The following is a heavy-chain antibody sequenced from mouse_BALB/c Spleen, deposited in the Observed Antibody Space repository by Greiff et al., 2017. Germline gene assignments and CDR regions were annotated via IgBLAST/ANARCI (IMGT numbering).Heavy chain of an antibody. CDR2: INPNNGGT. V-gene: IGHV1-18*01. CDR3: ARSDYDVPYYFDY. CDR1: GYTFTDYN. J-gene: IGHJ2*01. Sequence: EVQLQQSGPELVKPGASVKIPCKASGYTFTDYNMDWVKQSHGKSLEWIGDINPNNGGTIYNQKFKGKATLTVDKSSSTAYMELRSLTSEDTAVYYCARSDYDVPYYFDYWGQGTTLTVSS. D-gene: IGHD2-4*01.